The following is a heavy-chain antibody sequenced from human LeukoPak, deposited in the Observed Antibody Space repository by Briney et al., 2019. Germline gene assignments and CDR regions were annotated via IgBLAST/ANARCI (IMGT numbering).Heavy chain of an antibody. CDR3: ATIRPYYDSSGPRGGYFDY. CDR1: GYTLTELS. Sequence: ASVKVSCKVSGYTLTELSMHWVRQAPGKGLEWMGGFDPEDGETIYAQKFQGRVTMTEDTSTDTAYMELSSLRSEDTAVYYCATIRPYYDSSGPRGGYFDYWGQGTLVTVSS. J-gene: IGHJ4*02. V-gene: IGHV1-24*01. CDR2: FDPEDGET. D-gene: IGHD3-22*01.